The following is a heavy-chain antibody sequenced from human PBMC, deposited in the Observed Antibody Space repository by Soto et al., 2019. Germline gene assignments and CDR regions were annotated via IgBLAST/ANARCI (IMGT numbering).Heavy chain of an antibody. CDR3: ARTPPYYYDSSGPVKAGFDY. J-gene: IGHJ4*02. Sequence: VASVKVSCKASGYTFTSYAMHWVRQAPGQRLEWMGWINAGNGNTKYSQKFQGRVTITRDTSASTAYMELSSLRSEDTAVYYCARTPPYYYDSSGPVKAGFDYWGQGTLVTVSS. V-gene: IGHV1-3*01. CDR2: INAGNGNT. D-gene: IGHD3-22*01. CDR1: GYTFTSYA.